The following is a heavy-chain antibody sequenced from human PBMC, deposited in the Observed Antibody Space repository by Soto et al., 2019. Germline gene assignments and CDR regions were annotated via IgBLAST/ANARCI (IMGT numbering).Heavy chain of an antibody. D-gene: IGHD2-8*02. Sequence: QVQLVQSGAEVKKPGSSVKVSCKASGGTFSRYTFTWVRQAPGQGLEWMGRIIPILDIPNYAQNFQGRVSITAGKSTSTAYMELGSLTSDDTAVYYCASHFTGVLVLGTSPPGGDNYGWDVGGQGTTVTVSS. V-gene: IGHV1-69*02. CDR2: IIPILDIP. J-gene: IGHJ6*02. CDR3: ASHFTGVLVLGTSPPGGDNYGWDV. CDR1: GGTFSRYT.